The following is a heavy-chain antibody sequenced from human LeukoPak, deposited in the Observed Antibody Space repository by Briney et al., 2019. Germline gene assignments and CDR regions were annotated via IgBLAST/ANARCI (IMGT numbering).Heavy chain of an antibody. V-gene: IGHV3-30*04. CDR2: ISYDGSNK. Sequence: PGGSLRLSCAASGFTFSSYAMHWVRQAPGKGLEWVAVISYDGSNKYYADSVKGRFTISRDNSENTLYLQMNSLRGGDTAVYYCARDGYSGSCYRLYYFFMDVWGKGTTVTVSS. J-gene: IGHJ6*03. CDR3: ARDGYSGSCYRLYYFFMDV. CDR1: GFTFSSYA. D-gene: IGHD1-26*01.